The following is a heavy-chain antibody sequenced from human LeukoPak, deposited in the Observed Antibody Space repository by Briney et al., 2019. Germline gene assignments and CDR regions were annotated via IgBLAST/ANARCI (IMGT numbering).Heavy chain of an antibody. CDR3: ARVRGWYIDY. D-gene: IGHD6-19*01. V-gene: IGHV3-48*03. CDR1: GFTFSSYE. Sequence: GGSLRLSCAASGFTFSSYEMNWVRQAPGKGLEWVSYISSSGSTIYYADSVKGRFTISRDNAKNSLYLQMNGLRAEDTAVYYCARVRGWYIDYWGQGTLVTVSS. CDR2: ISSSGSTI. J-gene: IGHJ4*02.